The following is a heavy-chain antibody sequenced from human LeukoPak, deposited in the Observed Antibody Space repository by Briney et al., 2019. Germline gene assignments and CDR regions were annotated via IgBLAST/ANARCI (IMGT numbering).Heavy chain of an antibody. Sequence: SETLSLTCTVSGYSISSGYYWGWIRQPPGKGLEWIGRIYTSGSTNYNPSLKSRVTISVDTSKNQFSLKLSSVTAADTAVYYCARDPESLWFEFDYWGQGTLVTVSS. CDR3: ARDPESLWFEFDY. CDR2: IYTSGST. CDR1: GYSISSGYY. V-gene: IGHV4-38-2*02. J-gene: IGHJ4*02. D-gene: IGHD3-10*01.